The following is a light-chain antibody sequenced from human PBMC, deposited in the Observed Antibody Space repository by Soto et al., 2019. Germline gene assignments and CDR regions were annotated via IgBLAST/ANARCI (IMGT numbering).Light chain of an antibody. Sequence: DIQMTQSPSSLSASVGDRVTITCRASQSISGWLAWYQQRPGQAPRLLIYDASSWDTGVPSRFSGSRSGTDFTLTISSLQPDDFAPYYCQQYNSYPWTFGQGTKVDIK. CDR2: DAS. V-gene: IGKV1-5*01. CDR1: QSISGW. J-gene: IGKJ1*01. CDR3: QQYNSYPWT.